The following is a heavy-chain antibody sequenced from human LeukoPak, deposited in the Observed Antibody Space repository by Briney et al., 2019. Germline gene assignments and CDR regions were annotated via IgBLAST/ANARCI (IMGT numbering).Heavy chain of an antibody. CDR2: ISSSSSYI. CDR3: ARDTAAAVPDAFDI. V-gene: IGHV3-21*01. CDR1: GFTFSSYS. D-gene: IGHD6-13*01. Sequence: PGGSLRLSCAASGFTFSSYSMNWVRQAPGKGLEWVSSISSSSSYIYHADSVKGRFTISRDNAKNSLYLQMNSLRAEDTAVYYCARDTAAAVPDAFDIWGQGTMVTVSS. J-gene: IGHJ3*02.